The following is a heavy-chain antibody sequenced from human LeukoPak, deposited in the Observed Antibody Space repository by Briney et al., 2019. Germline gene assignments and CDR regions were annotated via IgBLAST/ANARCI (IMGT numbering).Heavy chain of an antibody. J-gene: IGHJ4*02. CDR1: GGSISSGSYY. D-gene: IGHD6-19*01. CDR3: ARAGYSSGWYGGYYFDY. Sequence: SQTLSLTCTVSGGSISSGSYYWSWIRQPAGKGLEWIGRIYTSGSTNYNPSLKSRVTISVDRSKNQFSLKLSSVTAADTAVYYCARAGYSSGWYGGYYFDYWGQGTLVTVSS. CDR2: IYTSGST. V-gene: IGHV4-61*02.